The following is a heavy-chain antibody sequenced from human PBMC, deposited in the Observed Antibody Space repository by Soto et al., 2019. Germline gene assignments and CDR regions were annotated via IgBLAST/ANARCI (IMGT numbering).Heavy chain of an antibody. CDR3: AGDAPYYYAARLDV. Sequence: EVQLVESGGGLVQPGGSLRLSCVASGIPVSSNYMIWVRRAPGKGLEWVSVLHSGGDTYYANSVKGRFTISRHDSTNTALLQMNSLTAEDTAVYYCAGDAPYYYAARLDVWGQGTTVTVSS. V-gene: IGHV3-53*04. J-gene: IGHJ6*02. D-gene: IGHD3-10*01. CDR1: GIPVSSNY. CDR2: LHSGGDT.